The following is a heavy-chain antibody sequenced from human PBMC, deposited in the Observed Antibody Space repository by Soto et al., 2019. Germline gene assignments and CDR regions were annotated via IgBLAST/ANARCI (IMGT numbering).Heavy chain of an antibody. V-gene: IGHV2-5*02. CDR1: GFSLTTSGVG. CDR3: AHRGSMYGNWDHGYFDY. CDR2: IYWDDDK. J-gene: IGHJ4*02. D-gene: IGHD7-27*01. Sequence: QITLKESGPTRVRPTQTLALTCTFSGFSLTTSGVGVGWIRKTPGKALEWLAVIYWDDDKRYSPSLKSRITITNNTYKNQVVLTMADMDPGDTATYFCAHRGSMYGNWDHGYFDYWGQGTLVTVSS.